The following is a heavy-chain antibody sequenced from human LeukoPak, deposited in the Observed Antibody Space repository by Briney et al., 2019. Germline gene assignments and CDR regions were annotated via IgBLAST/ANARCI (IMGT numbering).Heavy chain of an antibody. CDR1: GGSFSGYY. V-gene: IGHV4-34*01. J-gene: IGHJ5*02. CDR2: INHSGST. CDR3: VHFWSGYST. Sequence: PSETPSLTCSVYGGSFSGYYWTWIRQPPGKGLEWIGEINHSGSTSYNPSLNSRVTISVDTSKNQFSLILSSVTAADTAVYYCVHFWSGYSTLGQGTLVTASS. D-gene: IGHD3-3*01.